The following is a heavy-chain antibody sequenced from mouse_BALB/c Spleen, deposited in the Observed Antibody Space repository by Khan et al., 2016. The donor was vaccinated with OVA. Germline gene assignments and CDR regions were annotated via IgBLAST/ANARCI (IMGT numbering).Heavy chain of an antibody. D-gene: IGHD2-3*01. V-gene: IGHV1S137*01. CDR3: VRDDGYSLFAY. J-gene: IGHJ3*01. Sequence: QIQLVQSGPELVRPGVSVKISCKGPDYTFTDYPMHWVRQSHVKSLEWIGAVSTYYCNTNYNQKFKGKAIMTVDKSSSTAYMELARLTSEDSATYYCVRDDGYSLFAYWGQGTLVTVSA. CDR1: DYTFTDYP. CDR2: VSTYYCNT.